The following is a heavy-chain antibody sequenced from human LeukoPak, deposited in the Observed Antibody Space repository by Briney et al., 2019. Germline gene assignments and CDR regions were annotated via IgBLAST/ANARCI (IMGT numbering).Heavy chain of an antibody. J-gene: IGHJ4*02. Sequence: PGGSLRLSCAASGFTFSSYAMHWVRQAPGKGLEWVAVISYDGSNKYYADSVKGRFTISRDNSKNTLYLQMNSLRAEDTAVYYCARDPPISMVRGVIITYYFDYWGQGTLVTVSS. D-gene: IGHD3-10*01. V-gene: IGHV3-30*04. CDR1: GFTFSSYA. CDR2: ISYDGSNK. CDR3: ARDPPISMVRGVIITYYFDY.